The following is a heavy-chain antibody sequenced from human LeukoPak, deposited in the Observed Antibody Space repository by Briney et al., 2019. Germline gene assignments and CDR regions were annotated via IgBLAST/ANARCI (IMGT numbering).Heavy chain of an antibody. D-gene: IGHD3-10*01. CDR3: ARTELLWFGEIEGYYFDY. CDR2: IYYSGST. V-gene: IGHV4-61*01. CDR1: GGSVSSGSYY. Sequence: SETLSLTCTVSGGSVSSGSYYWSWIRQPPGKGLEWIGYIYYSGSTNYNPSLKSRVTISVDTSKNQFSLKLSSVAAVDTAVYYCARTELLWFGEIEGYYFDYWGQGTLVTVSS. J-gene: IGHJ4*02.